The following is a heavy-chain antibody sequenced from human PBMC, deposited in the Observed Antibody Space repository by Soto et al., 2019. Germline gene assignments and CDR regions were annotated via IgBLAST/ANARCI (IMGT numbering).Heavy chain of an antibody. CDR3: ARGKTYYYDSSGLPYGMDV. CDR1: GFTFSSYA. CDR2: ISYDGSNK. J-gene: IGHJ6*02. V-gene: IGHV3-30-3*01. Sequence: GGSLRLSCAASGFTFSSYAMHWVRQAPGKGLEWVAVISYDGSNKYYADSVKGRFTISRDNSKNTLYLQMNSLRAEDTAVYYCARGKTYYYDSSGLPYGMDVWGRGTTVTVSS. D-gene: IGHD3-22*01.